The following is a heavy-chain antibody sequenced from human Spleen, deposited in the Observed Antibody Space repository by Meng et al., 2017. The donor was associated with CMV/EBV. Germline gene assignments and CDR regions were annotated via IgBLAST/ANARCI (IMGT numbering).Heavy chain of an antibody. CDR3: AKGDYDSSGYYGSRRH. CDR2: ISSDGNTT. J-gene: IGHJ4*02. CDR1: KFTRSKSV. D-gene: IGHD3-22*01. V-gene: IGHV3-30*19. Sequence: GGSLRLSCAGSKFTRSKSVLWCVSQAPGKGLEWVALISSDGNTTYYADSVKGRFTISRDNSKNTVYLQMSSLRPEDTAVYYCAKGDYDSSGYYGSRRHWGQGTLVTVSS.